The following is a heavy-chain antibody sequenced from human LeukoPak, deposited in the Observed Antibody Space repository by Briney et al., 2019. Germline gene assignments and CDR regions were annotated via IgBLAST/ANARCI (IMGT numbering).Heavy chain of an antibody. Sequence: GGSLRLSCAASGFTFSSYGMSWVRQAPGKGLEWVSAISGSGGSTYYADSVKGRFTISRDNSKNTLYLQMNSLRAEDTAVYYCATVLVAAAGSNWFDPWGQGTLVTVSS. V-gene: IGHV3-23*01. CDR2: ISGSGGST. CDR3: ATVLVAAAGSNWFDP. J-gene: IGHJ5*02. D-gene: IGHD6-13*01. CDR1: GFTFSSYG.